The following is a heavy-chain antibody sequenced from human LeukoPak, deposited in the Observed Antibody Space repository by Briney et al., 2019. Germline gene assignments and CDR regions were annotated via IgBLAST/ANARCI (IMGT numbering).Heavy chain of an antibody. Sequence: ASVKVSCKASGYDFTKYAVQWVRQAPGQRLEWMGWIDAGNGRTKYSQDFQGRVTMTTDTSTSTAYMELRSLRSDDTAVYYCARDQYYYDSSGYYRGDYWGQGTLVTVSS. D-gene: IGHD3-22*01. CDR1: GYDFTKYA. V-gene: IGHV1-3*01. CDR2: IDAGNGRT. CDR3: ARDQYYYDSSGYYRGDY. J-gene: IGHJ4*02.